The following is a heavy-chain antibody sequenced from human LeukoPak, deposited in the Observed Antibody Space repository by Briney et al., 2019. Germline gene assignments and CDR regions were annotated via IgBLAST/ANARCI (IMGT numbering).Heavy chain of an antibody. V-gene: IGHV3-30*02. J-gene: IGHJ3*01. CDR3: AKVCRDNGDYFAFNV. D-gene: IGHD4-17*01. CDR1: GISFSSYG. Sequence: GGSLRLSCAASGISFSSYGMHWVRQAPGKGLEWVTFIWYDASNKYYADSVKGRFTISRDNSRNTLYLQMSSLRAEDTAVYYCAKVCRDNGDYFAFNVWGQGSMVTVSP. CDR2: IWYDASNK.